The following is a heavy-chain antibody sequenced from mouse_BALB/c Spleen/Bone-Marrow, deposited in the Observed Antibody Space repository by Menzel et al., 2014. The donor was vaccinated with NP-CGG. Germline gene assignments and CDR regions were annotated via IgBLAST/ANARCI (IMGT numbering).Heavy chain of an antibody. V-gene: IGHV14-3*02. CDR1: GFNIKDTY. D-gene: IGHD2-3*01. CDR3: AIYFYFDY. CDR2: IDPANGNA. Sequence: EVKLQESGAELVKPGASVRLSCTASGFNIKDTYMHWVKRRPDQGLEWIGRIDPANGNAKHDPKFQGKAAITADTSSNTTYLQLSSLTSEDTAVYYCAIYFYFDYWGKGTTLTVSS. J-gene: IGHJ2*01.